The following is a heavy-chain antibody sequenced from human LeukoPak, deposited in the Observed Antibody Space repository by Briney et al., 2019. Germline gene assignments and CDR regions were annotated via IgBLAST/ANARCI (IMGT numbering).Heavy chain of an antibody. CDR2: ISKDGSDK. V-gene: IGHV3-30-3*01. CDR1: GFTFSDYA. Sequence: PGGSLRLSCAASGFTFSDYAMHWVRQAPGKGLEWVAVISKDGSDKYYPGSVRGRFTISRDNSKNTIYLQMDSLRAEDTAVYYCARGRYSSRSGGYYFDIWGQGTLVTVSS. J-gene: IGHJ4*02. D-gene: IGHD2-2*01. CDR3: ARGRYSSRSGGYYFDI.